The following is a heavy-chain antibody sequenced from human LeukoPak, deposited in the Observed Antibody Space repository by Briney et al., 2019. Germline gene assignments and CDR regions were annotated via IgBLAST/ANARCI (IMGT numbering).Heavy chain of an antibody. CDR3: AKDGGSDPDSFDI. CDR1: GFTFSSYG. CDR2: IRYDGSNK. Sequence: GGSLRLSCAAPGFTFSSYGMHWVRQAPGKGLEWVAFIRYDGSNKYYADSVKGRFTISRDKTKNSLYLQMNSLRAEDTAVYYCAKDGGSDPDSFDIWGQGTMVTVSS. V-gene: IGHV3-30*02. D-gene: IGHD2-15*01. J-gene: IGHJ3*02.